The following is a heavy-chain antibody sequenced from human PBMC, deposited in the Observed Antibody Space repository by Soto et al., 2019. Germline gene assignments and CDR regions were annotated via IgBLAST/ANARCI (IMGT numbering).Heavy chain of an antibody. J-gene: IGHJ6*02. D-gene: IGHD3-10*01. CDR2: ITGSGGST. Sequence: GGSLRLSCAASGFTFSSYAMSWVRQSPGKGLTWVSVITGSGGSTYYADSVKGRFTISRGNSKNTLYLQMNSLRDEDTAVYYCAKALTVVRGLIYYGMDVWGQGTTVTVSS. V-gene: IGHV3-23*01. CDR3: AKALTVVRGLIYYGMDV. CDR1: GFTFSSYA.